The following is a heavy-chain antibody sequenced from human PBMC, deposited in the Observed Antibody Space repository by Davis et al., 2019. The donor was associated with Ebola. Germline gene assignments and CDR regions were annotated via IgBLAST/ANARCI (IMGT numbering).Heavy chain of an antibody. V-gene: IGHV4-34*01. CDR3: ARGNVVVVAATLYYYYGMDV. J-gene: IGHJ6*02. CDR1: GGSFSGNY. D-gene: IGHD2-15*01. Sequence: SETLSLTCAVYGGSFSGNYWSWIRQPPGKGLEWIGEINHSGSTNYNPSLKSRVTISVDTSKNQFSLKVTSVTAADTAVYYCARGNVVVVAATLYYYYGMDVWGQGTTVTVSS. CDR2: INHSGST.